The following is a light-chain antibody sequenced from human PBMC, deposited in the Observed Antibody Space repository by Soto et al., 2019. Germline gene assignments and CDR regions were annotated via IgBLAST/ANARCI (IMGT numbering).Light chain of an antibody. CDR3: QQSYNTLWT. CDR1: QSISAW. V-gene: IGKV1-5*03. Sequence: IQMTQSPSTLSASVGDRVSINCRASQSISAWLAWYQQKPGKAPRLLIYKASTLEIGVPSRFSGSGSGTDFTLTINSLQPEDSATYYCQQSYNTLWTFGQGTRLEIK. CDR2: KAS. J-gene: IGKJ5*01.